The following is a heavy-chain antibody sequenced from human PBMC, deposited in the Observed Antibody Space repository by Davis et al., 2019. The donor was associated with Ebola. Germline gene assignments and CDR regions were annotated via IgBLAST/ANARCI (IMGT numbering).Heavy chain of an antibody. Sequence: MPSETLSLTCAVYGGSLSGYYWSWIRQSPGKGLEWIGEINHSGSTNYNPSLKSRVTISVDTSKNQFSLKLSSVTAADTAVYYCARGRAYNWFDPWGQGTLVTVSS. CDR1: GGSLSGYY. V-gene: IGHV4-34*01. CDR2: INHSGST. J-gene: IGHJ5*02. CDR3: ARGRAYNWFDP.